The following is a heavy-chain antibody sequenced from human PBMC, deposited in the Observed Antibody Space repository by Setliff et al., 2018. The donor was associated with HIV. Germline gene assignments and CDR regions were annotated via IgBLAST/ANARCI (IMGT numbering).Heavy chain of an antibody. Sequence: GALRLSCAASGFTFSNYAMGWVRQVPGKGLERVASISNTGRNTYYGDSVKGRFTISRDNAKNSLYLQMNSLRAEDMALYYCAKDIIPYSSGFDAFDIWGQGTMVTVSS. J-gene: IGHJ3*02. D-gene: IGHD6-19*01. V-gene: IGHV3-23*01. CDR1: GFTFSNYA. CDR3: AKDIIPYSSGFDAFDI. CDR2: ISNTGRNT.